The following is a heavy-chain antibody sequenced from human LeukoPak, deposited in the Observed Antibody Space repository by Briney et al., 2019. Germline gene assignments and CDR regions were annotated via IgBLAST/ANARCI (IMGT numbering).Heavy chain of an antibody. V-gene: IGHV4-59*01. J-gene: IGHJ4*02. D-gene: IGHD1-26*01. CDR3: ARGDASGRPGIGFDF. CDR2: FHDSEST. Sequence: SETLSLTCTVSGGSISNSYWSWIRQPPGNGLGWIGFFHDSESTNYNPSLKSRVSISLDTSKNQVSLWLSSVTAADTAVYYCARGDASGRPGIGFDFWGQGTLVTVSS. CDR1: GGSISNSY.